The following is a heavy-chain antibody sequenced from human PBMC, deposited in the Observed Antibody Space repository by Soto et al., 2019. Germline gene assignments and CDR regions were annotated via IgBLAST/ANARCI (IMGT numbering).Heavy chain of an antibody. J-gene: IGHJ6*02. CDR3: ARTTFRKTPSSHVGESYYYYCSMYV. CDR2: IIPIFGTA. Sequence: QVQLVQSGAEVKKPASSVKVSCKASGGTFSSYAISWVRQATGQGLEWMGGIIPIFGTANYAQKFQGSVSSTADESTSKAYIELSSLGPERTAVYYYARTTFRKTPSSHVGESYYYYCSMYVWGHGTTVTFSS. D-gene: IGHD2-2*01. V-gene: IGHV1-69*01. CDR1: GGTFSSYA.